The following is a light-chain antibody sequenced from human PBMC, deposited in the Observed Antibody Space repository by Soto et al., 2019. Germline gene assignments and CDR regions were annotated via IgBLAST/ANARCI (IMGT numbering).Light chain of an antibody. V-gene: IGLV2-14*01. Sequence: QSALTQPASVSGSPGQSITISCTGTSSDVGGYNYVSWYQQHPGKAPKLMIYEVSNRPSGVSSRFSGSKSGNTASLTISGLQAEDEADYYCSSYTSSYTYGFGTGTKLTVL. CDR3: SSYTSSYTYG. CDR1: SSDVGGYNY. J-gene: IGLJ1*01. CDR2: EVS.